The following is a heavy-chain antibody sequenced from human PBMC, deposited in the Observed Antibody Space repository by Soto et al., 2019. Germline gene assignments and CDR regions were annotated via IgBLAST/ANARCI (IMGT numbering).Heavy chain of an antibody. V-gene: IGHV4-4*02. J-gene: IGHJ4*02. CDR1: AGSISSNSW. Sequence: PSETLSLTCAVSAGSISSNSWLIWVRQPPGKGLEWIGEIYHSGSTTYSPSLKSPVTISVDKSKNQFSLKLSSVTAADTAVYYCARRGDGSGSLDYWGRGTLVTVSS. CDR2: IYHSGST. D-gene: IGHD3-10*01. CDR3: ARRGDGSGSLDY.